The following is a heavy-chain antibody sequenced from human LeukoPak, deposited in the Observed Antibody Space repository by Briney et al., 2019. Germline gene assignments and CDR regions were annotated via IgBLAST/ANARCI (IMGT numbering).Heavy chain of an antibody. CDR3: ARDHSSGWYRGAFDI. D-gene: IGHD6-19*01. CDR1: GGSISSYY. Sequence: SETLSLTCTVSGGSISSYYWSWIRQPPGKGLEWIGYIYYSGSTNYNPSLKSRVTISVDTSKNQFSLKLNSVTAADTAVYYCARDHSSGWYRGAFDIWGQGTMVTVS. CDR2: IYYSGST. J-gene: IGHJ3*02. V-gene: IGHV4-59*01.